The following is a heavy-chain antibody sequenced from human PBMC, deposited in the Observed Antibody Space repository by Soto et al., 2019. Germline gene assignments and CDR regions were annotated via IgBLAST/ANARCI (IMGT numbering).Heavy chain of an antibody. Sequence: SETLSLTCAVYGESFSGYYWSWIRKPPGKGLEWIGEINHRGSTNYNPSLKSRVTISVDSSKNQFSLKVSSVTAADTAVYYCARVTTVINRHFDYWGQGALVTVSS. J-gene: IGHJ4*02. V-gene: IGHV4-34*01. CDR1: GESFSGYY. D-gene: IGHD4-17*01. CDR3: ARVTTVINRHFDY. CDR2: INHRGST.